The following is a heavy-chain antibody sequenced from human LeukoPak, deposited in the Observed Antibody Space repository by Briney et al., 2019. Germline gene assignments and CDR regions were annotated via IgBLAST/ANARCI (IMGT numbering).Heavy chain of an antibody. J-gene: IGHJ4*02. V-gene: IGHV1-2*02. CDR3: AGAGIPWVVGATMGFDY. CDR1: GYTFTGYY. Sequence: ASVKVSCKASGYTFTGYYMHWVRQAPGQGLEWMGWINPNSGGTNYAQKFQGRVTMTRDTSISTAYMELSRLRSDDTAVYYCAGAGIPWVVGATMGFDYWGQGTLVTVSS. CDR2: INPNSGGT. D-gene: IGHD1-26*01.